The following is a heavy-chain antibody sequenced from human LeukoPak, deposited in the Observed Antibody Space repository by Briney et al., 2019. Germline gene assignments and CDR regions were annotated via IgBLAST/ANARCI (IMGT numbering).Heavy chain of an antibody. CDR2: ISSSSSYI. CDR1: GFTFSSYS. CDR3: ARGPYYYDSSGYYGTDY. V-gene: IGHV3-21*01. D-gene: IGHD3-22*01. Sequence: PGGSLRLSCAASGFTFSSYSMNWVRQAPGKRLEWVSSISSSSSYIYYADSVKGRFTISRDNAKNSLYLQMNSLRAEDTAVYYCARGPYYYDSSGYYGTDYWGQGTLVTVSS. J-gene: IGHJ4*02.